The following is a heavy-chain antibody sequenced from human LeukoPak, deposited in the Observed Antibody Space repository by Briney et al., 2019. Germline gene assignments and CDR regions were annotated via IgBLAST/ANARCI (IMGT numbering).Heavy chain of an antibody. Sequence: PGGSLRLSCAASGFTFSSYSMNWVRQAPGKGLEWVSSISSSSSDIYYADSVKGRFTISRNNAKNSLYLQMTRLRAEDTAVYYCARAPGSSYYGVAVWGQGTTVTVSS. CDR3: ARAPGSSYYGVAV. CDR2: ISSSSSDI. D-gene: IGHD2-15*01. J-gene: IGHJ6*02. V-gene: IGHV3-21*01. CDR1: GFTFSSYS.